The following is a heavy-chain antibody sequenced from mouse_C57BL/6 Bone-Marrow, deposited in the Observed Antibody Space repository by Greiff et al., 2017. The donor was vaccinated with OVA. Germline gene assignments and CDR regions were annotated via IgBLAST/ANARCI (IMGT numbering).Heavy chain of an antibody. CDR2: INPYNGGT. D-gene: IGHD1-1*01. J-gene: IGHJ4*01. Sequence: EVQLQQSGPVLVKPGASVKMSCKASGYTFTDYYMNWVKQSHGKSLEWIGVINPYNGGTSYNQKFKGKATLTVDKSSSTAYMELNSLTSEDSAVYYCESLYGSSFYYAMDYWGQGTSVTVSS. CDR3: ESLYGSSFYYAMDY. CDR1: GYTFTDYY. V-gene: IGHV1-19*01.